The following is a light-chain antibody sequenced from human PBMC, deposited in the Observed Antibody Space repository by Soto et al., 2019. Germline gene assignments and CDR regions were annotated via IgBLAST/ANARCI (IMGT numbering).Light chain of an antibody. CDR3: QQYNNWPPVFT. Sequence: EIVMTQSTATLSVSPGERATLSCRASQSVSSNLAWYQQKPGQAPRLLIYGASTSATGIAARFGGSGSGTEFTLTISSLQSEDFAVYYCQQYNNWPPVFTFGPGTKVDI. CDR1: QSVSSN. V-gene: IGKV3-15*01. J-gene: IGKJ3*01. CDR2: GAS.